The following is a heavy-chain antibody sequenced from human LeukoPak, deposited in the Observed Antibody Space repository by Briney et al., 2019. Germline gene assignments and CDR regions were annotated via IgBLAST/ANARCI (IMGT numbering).Heavy chain of an antibody. V-gene: IGHV3-11*01. CDR1: GSTFSDYY. D-gene: IGHD3-22*01. Sequence: GGSLRLSCAASGSTFSDYYMSWIRQAPGKGLEWVSYISSSGSTIYYADSVKGRFTISRDNAKNSLYLQMNSPRAEDTAVYYCTREYYYDSSGYYYWGQGTLVTVSS. CDR3: TREYYYDSSGYYY. CDR2: ISSSGSTI. J-gene: IGHJ4*02.